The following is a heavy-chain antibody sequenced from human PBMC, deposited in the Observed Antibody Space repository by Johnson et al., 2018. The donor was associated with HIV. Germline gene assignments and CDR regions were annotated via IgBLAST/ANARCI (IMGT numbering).Heavy chain of an antibody. CDR1: GFTFSDSY. CDR3: ARGFDAFDI. CDR2: ISGSEK. Sequence: QVQLVESGGGWVKPGGSLSLSCAASGFTFSDSYMNWIRQAPGKGLEWVSYISGSEKYYVDSVRGRFTISRDNAKNSLYLQMNSLRAEDTAVYYCARGFDAFDIWGQGTMVTVSS. V-gene: IGHV3-11*01. J-gene: IGHJ3*02.